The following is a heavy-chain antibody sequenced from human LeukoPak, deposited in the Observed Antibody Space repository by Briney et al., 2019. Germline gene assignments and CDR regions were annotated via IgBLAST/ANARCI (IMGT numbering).Heavy chain of an antibody. J-gene: IGHJ6*01. CDR1: EFPFNNYW. CDR3: ARGRGMDV. CDR2: IKQDGSGK. V-gene: IGHV3-7*01. Sequence: PGGSLRLSCAASEFPFNNYWVNCVREAPGKGLEWLANIKQDGSGKYYVDSVKGRFTISRDNAKNSLYLQMNSLRAEDTAVYYCARGRGMDVWGQGTTVTVSS.